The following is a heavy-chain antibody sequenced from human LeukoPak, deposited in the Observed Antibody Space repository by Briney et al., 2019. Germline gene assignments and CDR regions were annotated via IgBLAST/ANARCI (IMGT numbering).Heavy chain of an antibody. J-gene: IGHJ4*02. CDR1: GFTVSSNY. V-gene: IGHV3-53*01. CDR2: IYSGGST. D-gene: IGHD3-9*01. Sequence: PGGSLRLSCAASGFTVSSNYMSWVRQAPGKGLEWVSVIYSGGSTYYADSVKGRFTISRDNSKNTLYLQMNSLRAEDTAVYYCARTPPGDILTQPMGGYYFDYWGQGTLVTVSS. CDR3: ARTPPGDILTQPMGGYYFDY.